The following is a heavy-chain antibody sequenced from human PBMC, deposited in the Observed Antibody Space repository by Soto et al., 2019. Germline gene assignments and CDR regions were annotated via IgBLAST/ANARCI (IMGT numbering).Heavy chain of an antibody. J-gene: IGHJ4*02. CDR2: ISGSGGST. CDR1: GFTFSSYA. Sequence: GALRLSCAASGFTFSSYAMSWVRQAPGKGLEWVSAISGSGGSTYYADSVKGRFTISRDNSKNTLYLQMNSLRAEDTAVYYCAKGGTYYYDSSGYTFDYWGQGTLVTVSS. CDR3: AKGGTYYYDSSGYTFDY. V-gene: IGHV3-23*01. D-gene: IGHD3-22*01.